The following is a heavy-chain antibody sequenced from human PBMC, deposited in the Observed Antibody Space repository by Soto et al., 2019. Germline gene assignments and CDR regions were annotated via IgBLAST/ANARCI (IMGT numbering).Heavy chain of an antibody. CDR2: ISAYNGNT. CDR3: ARSVRTIAVAGNVDY. J-gene: IGHJ4*02. V-gene: IGHV1-18*04. D-gene: IGHD6-19*01. Sequence: QVQLVQSGSEVKKPGASVKVSCKASGYTFTSYGISWVRQAPGQGLEWMGWISAYNGNTNYAQKLQGRVTMTTDTATSTAYMELRSLRSDDTAVYYCARSVRTIAVAGNVDYWGQGTLVTVSS. CDR1: GYTFTSYG.